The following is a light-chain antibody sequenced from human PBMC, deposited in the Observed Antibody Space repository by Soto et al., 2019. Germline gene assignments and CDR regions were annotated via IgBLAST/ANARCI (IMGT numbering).Light chain of an antibody. J-gene: IGLJ2*01. V-gene: IGLV6-57*02. CDR3: QSYDSSNVV. CDR2: EDN. CDR1: SGSIASNY. Sequence: NFMLTQPHSVSESPGKTVTISCTGSSGSIASNYVQWYQQRPGSAPTTVIYEDNQRPSGVPDRFSGSIDSSSNSASLTISGLKTEDEADYCCQSYDSSNVVFGGGTKLTVL.